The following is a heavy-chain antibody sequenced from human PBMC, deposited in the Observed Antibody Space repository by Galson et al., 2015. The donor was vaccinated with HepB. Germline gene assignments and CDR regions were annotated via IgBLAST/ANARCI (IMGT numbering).Heavy chain of an antibody. J-gene: IGHJ5*02. Sequence: SVKVSCKASGYTFTSDGITWVRQAPGPGLEWMGWISVYSGYTTYAQKFQGRVTLTTDTSTSTAYMEVTNLRFDDTAVYFCARVGGDSIVSNWFDPWGQGTLVTV. V-gene: IGHV1-18*04. CDR1: GYTFTSDG. CDR2: ISVYSGYT. D-gene: IGHD2-21*01. CDR3: ARVGGDSIVSNWFDP.